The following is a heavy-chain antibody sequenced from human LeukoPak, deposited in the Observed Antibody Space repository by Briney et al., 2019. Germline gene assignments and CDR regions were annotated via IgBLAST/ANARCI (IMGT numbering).Heavy chain of an antibody. V-gene: IGHV3-20*04. CDR2: INWNGVST. CDR1: GFTFDDYG. J-gene: IGHJ4*02. CDR3: ARETYCSSTSCLDY. D-gene: IGHD2-2*01. Sequence: PGGSLRLACAASGFTFDDYGMSWVRQAPGKGLEWVSGINWNGVSTGYADSGKGRFTISRDNAKNSLYLQMNSLRAEDTALYYCARETYCSSTSCLDYWGQGTLVTVSS.